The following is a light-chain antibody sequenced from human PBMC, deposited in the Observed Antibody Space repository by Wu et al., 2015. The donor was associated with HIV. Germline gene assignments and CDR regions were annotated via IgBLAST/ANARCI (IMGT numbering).Light chain of an antibody. CDR1: QSITNNY. CDR3: QQHGSSPPLT. CDR2: GAS. J-gene: IGKJ4*01. V-gene: IGKV3-20*01. Sequence: EVVLTQSPGTLSLSPGERATLSCRASQSITNNYLAWYQQKPGQAPRLLIYGASSRATGIPDRFSGSGSGTDFTLTISRLEPEDFAVYYCQQHGSSPPLTFGGGTKVEIK.